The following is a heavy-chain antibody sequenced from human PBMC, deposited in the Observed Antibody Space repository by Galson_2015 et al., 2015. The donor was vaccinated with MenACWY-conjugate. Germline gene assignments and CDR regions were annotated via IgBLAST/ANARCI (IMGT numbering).Heavy chain of an antibody. CDR2: INSDGRST. CDR1: GFTFSTYW. D-gene: IGHD1-26*01. CDR3: ARLGGNYRTTSYFDY. Sequence: SLRLSCAASGFTFSTYWMHWVRQAPGKGLVWVSRINSDGRSTSYADSVKGRSTISRDNAKNTLYLQMNSLRAEDTAVYYCARLGGNYRTTSYFDYWGQGTLVTVSS. J-gene: IGHJ4*02. V-gene: IGHV3-74*01.